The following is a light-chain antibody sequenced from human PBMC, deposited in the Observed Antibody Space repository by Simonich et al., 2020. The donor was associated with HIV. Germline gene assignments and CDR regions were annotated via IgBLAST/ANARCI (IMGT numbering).Light chain of an antibody. V-gene: IGKV1-13*02. J-gene: IGKJ3*01. CDR1: QGISSA. CDR2: DAS. CDR3: QQFNSYPVT. Sequence: AIQLTQSPSSLSASVGDRVTITCRASQGISSAFAWYQHKPGKAPKLLISDASSLESGVPSRFSGSGSGTDFTLTISSLQPEDFATYYCQQFNSYPVTFGPGTKVDIK.